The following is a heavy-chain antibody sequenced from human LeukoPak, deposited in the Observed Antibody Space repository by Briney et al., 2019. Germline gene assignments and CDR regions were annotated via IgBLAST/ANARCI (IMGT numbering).Heavy chain of an antibody. CDR3: ARDGAYYDFWSGYSFNWFDP. D-gene: IGHD3-3*01. CDR2: ISYDGSNK. V-gene: IGHV3-30*04. Sequence: GGSLRLSCAAPGFTFSSYAMHWVRQAPGKGLEWVAVISYDGSNKYYADSVKGRFTISRDNSKNTLYLQMNSLRAEDTAVYNCARDGAYYDFWSGYSFNWFDPWGQGTLVTVSS. CDR1: GFTFSSYA. J-gene: IGHJ5*02.